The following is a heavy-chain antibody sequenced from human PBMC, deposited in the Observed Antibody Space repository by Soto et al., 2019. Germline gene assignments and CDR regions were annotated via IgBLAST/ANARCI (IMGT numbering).Heavy chain of an antibody. CDR1: GFSLSNARMG. J-gene: IGHJ3*02. V-gene: IGHV2-26*01. D-gene: IGHD4-4*01. CDR2: ILSNDEK. CDR3: ARGSPYSNYEGGAAFDI. Sequence: QVTLKESGPVLVKPTETLTLTCTVSGFSLSNARMGVSWIRQPPGKALEWLAHILSNDEKSYSTSLKRRLTISKDTSKSQVVLTMTNMDPVDTATYYCARGSPYSNYEGGAAFDIWGQGTMVTVSS.